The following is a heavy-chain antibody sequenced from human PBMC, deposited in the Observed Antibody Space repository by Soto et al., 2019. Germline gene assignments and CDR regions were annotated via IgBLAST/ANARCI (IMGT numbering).Heavy chain of an antibody. J-gene: IGHJ4*02. CDR1: GGSISSSSYY. CDR2: IYYSGST. CDR3: ARGSEMITFGGVIVNTLFDY. Sequence: SETLSLTCTVSGGSISSSSYYWGWIRQPPGKGLEWIGSIYYSGSTYYNPSLKSRVTISVDTSKNQFSLKLSSVTAADTAVYYCARGSEMITFGGVIVNTLFDYWGQGTLVTVSS. V-gene: IGHV4-39*01. D-gene: IGHD3-16*02.